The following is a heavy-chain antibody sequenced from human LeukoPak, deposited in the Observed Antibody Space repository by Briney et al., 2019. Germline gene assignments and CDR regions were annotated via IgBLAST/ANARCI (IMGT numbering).Heavy chain of an antibody. CDR2: IWDDGRKQ. CDR1: GFTFSSYG. V-gene: IGHV3-30*02. J-gene: IGHJ3*02. Sequence: GGSLRLSCATSGFTFSSYGMHWVRQAPGKGLEWVALIWDDGRKQCYADSVKGRFTISRDNSENTLYLQMNSLRAEDTAVYYCAKDLESVYSLDAFDIWGQGTMVTVSS. D-gene: IGHD1-26*01. CDR3: AKDLESVYSLDAFDI.